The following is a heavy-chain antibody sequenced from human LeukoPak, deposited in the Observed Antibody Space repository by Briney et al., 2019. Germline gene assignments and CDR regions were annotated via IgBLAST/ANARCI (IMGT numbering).Heavy chain of an antibody. CDR1: GVSVSSYY. J-gene: IGHJ5*02. CDR3: AREVVHATFDP. V-gene: IGHV4-59*08. D-gene: IGHD3-16*02. Sequence: SETLSLTCTVSGVSVSSYYWNWIRQPPGKGLEWIGYIYYSGSTNYNPSLRSRVTISVDTSKNQFSLKLSSVTAADTAVYYCAREVVHATFDPWGQGTLVTVSS. CDR2: IYYSGST.